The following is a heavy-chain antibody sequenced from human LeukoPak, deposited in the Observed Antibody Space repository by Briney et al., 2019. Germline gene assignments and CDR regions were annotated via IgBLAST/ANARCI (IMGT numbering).Heavy chain of an antibody. CDR3: ARDLPPWNYFDY. CDR2: VKQDGSEK. V-gene: IGHV3-7*01. CDR1: GFTFSSYW. J-gene: IGHJ4*02. D-gene: IGHD1-1*01. Sequence: GGSLRLSCAASGFTFSSYWMNWLRQAPGKGLEWVANVKQDGSEKYYVGSVKGRFTISRDNAKNSLYLQMNSLRAEDTAMYYCARDLPPWNYFDYWGQGSLVTVSS.